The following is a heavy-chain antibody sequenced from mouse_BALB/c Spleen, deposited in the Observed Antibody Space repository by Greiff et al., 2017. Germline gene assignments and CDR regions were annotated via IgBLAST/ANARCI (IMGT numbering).Heavy chain of an antibody. CDR1: GYTFTSYW. CDR2: INPSTGYT. V-gene: IGHV1-7*01. Sequence: QVQLQQSGAELAKPGASVKMSCKASGYTFTSYWMHWVKQRPGQGLEWIGYINPSTGYTEYNQKFKDKATLTADKSSSTAYMQLSSLTSEDSAVYYCARTLPGFAYWGQGTLVTVSA. CDR3: ARTLPGFAY. J-gene: IGHJ3*01.